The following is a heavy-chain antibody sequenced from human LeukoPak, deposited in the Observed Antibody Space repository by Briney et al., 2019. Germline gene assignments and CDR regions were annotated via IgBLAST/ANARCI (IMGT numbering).Heavy chain of an antibody. J-gene: IGHJ4*02. CDR1: GDSISSYH. D-gene: IGHD2-15*01. V-gene: IGHV4-59*08. Sequence: SETLSLTCTVSGDSISSYHWNWIRQSPGRGLEWIGYVHYSGDTNYNPSLKSRVTISLDTSNNQFSLKLTSVTAADTAIYYCATYTRRCSAGTCYSIDYWGQGTLVTVSS. CDR3: ATYTRRCSAGTCYSIDY. CDR2: VHYSGDT.